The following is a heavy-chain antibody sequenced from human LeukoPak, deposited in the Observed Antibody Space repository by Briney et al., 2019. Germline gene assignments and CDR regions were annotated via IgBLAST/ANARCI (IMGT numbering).Heavy chain of an antibody. V-gene: IGHV3-23*01. J-gene: IGHJ4*02. Sequence: GGSLRLSCAASGFTFSSYAMSWVRQAPGKGLEWVSAISGSGGSTYYADSVKGRFTISRDESTNTFSLQLDSLRVEDMGVYYCALLSGGTFDYWGQGTQVTVAS. D-gene: IGHD2/OR15-2a*01. CDR2: ISGSGGST. CDR3: ALLSGGTFDY. CDR1: GFTFSSYA.